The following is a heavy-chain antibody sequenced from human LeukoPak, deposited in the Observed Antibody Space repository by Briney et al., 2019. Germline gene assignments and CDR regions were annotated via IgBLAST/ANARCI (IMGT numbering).Heavy chain of an antibody. CDR1: GYTFTGYY. CDR2: INPNSGGT. D-gene: IGHD2-2*01. CDR3: ARRPIVGVPAPIDY. J-gene: IGHJ4*02. Sequence: AAVKVSSKASGYTFTGYYMHWVRQAPGQGLEWMGWINPNSGGTNYAQRFQGRVTMTRDTSISTAYMELSRLRSDDTAVYYCARRPIVGVPAPIDYWGQGNLVTVSS. V-gene: IGHV1-2*02.